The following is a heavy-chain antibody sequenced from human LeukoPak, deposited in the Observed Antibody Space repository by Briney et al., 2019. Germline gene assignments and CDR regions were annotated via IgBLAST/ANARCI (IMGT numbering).Heavy chain of an antibody. D-gene: IGHD2-2*01. Sequence: PGGSLRLSCTASGFAFDEHGMSWVRQVPGKGLESVSGINWSGGSTGYADPLRGRFTISRDNAKNSLYLQMDSLRAEDTALYYCARAPITSPFYFDYWGQGTLVTVSS. CDR3: ARAPITSPFYFDY. V-gene: IGHV3-20*04. CDR1: GFAFDEHG. J-gene: IGHJ4*02. CDR2: INWSGGST.